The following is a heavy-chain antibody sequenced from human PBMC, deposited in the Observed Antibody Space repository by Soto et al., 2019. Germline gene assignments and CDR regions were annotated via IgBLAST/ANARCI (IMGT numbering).Heavy chain of an antibody. D-gene: IGHD3-22*01. CDR1: GGSISSYY. V-gene: IGHV4-59*01. J-gene: IGHJ4*02. Sequence: PSETLSLTCTVSGGSISSYYWSWIRQPPGKGLEWIGYIYYSGSTNYNPSIKSRVTISVDTSKNQFSLKLSSVTTADTAVYYCATGQYYYDSSGYLFHYWGQGTLVTVSS. CDR3: ATGQYYYDSSGYLFHY. CDR2: IYYSGST.